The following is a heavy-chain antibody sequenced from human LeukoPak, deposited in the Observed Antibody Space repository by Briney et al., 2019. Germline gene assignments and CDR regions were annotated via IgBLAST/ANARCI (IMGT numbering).Heavy chain of an antibody. V-gene: IGHV3-48*01. D-gene: IGHD3-3*01. CDR2: ISSSSSTI. J-gene: IGHJ4*02. CDR3: AVFWSGYPFDY. CDR1: GFTFSSYS. Sequence: PGGSLRLSCAASGFTFSSYSMNWVRQAPGKGLEWVSYISSSSSTIYYADSVKGRFTISRDNAKNSLYLQMNSLRAEDTAVYYCAVFWSGYPFDYWGQGTLVTVSS.